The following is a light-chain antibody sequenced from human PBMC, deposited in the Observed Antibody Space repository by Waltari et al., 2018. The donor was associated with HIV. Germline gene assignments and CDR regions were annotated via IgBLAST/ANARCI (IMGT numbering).Light chain of an antibody. CDR1: SSDVGGYNY. V-gene: IGLV2-14*01. Sequence: SALPHPASVSGSPGQAITLSCTGPSSDVGGYNYLHWYQQYPDKAPKLMIYEVSNRPSGASNRFSGSKSGNTASLTISGLQAEDEADYYCSSYTSSSTWVFGGGTKLTVL. CDR2: EVS. J-gene: IGLJ3*02. CDR3: SSYTSSSTWV.